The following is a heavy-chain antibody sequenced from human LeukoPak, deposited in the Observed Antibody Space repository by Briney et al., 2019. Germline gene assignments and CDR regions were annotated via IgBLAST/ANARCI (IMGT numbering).Heavy chain of an antibody. V-gene: IGHV3-43*02. CDR1: GFTFNDYA. J-gene: IGHJ4*02. CDR2: ISGDGDSA. Sequence: GGPLRISCTASGFTFNDYAMYWVRQAPGKGLEWVSLISGDGDSAYYADSVRGRFTISRDNSKNSLYLQMNSLRNEDTALYYCAKDSLEAAGNLDYWGQGTLVTVSS. D-gene: IGHD6-13*01. CDR3: AKDSLEAAGNLDY.